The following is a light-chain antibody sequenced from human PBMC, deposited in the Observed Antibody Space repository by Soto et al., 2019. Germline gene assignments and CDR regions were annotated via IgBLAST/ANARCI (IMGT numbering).Light chain of an antibody. Sequence: ERVMTQSPATLSLSPGERATLSCRASQSIKTRLAWYQQRPGQAPRLLIYDAFTRATGIPARFSGSASGTKFTLTISSLQSEDFAVYYCQQYDDWPLTLGGGTKVEIK. CDR1: QSIKTR. CDR2: DAF. CDR3: QQYDDWPLT. J-gene: IGKJ4*01. V-gene: IGKV3-15*01.